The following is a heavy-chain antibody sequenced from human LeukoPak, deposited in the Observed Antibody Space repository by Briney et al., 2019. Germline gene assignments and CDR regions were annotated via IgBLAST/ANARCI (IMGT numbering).Heavy chain of an antibody. CDR2: ISPRGDIT. J-gene: IGHJ6*03. V-gene: IGHV3-23*01. D-gene: IGHD3-9*01. CDR3: AKQGRDWLRDYYYYMDV. CDR1: GFSFRSHG. Sequence: GGSLRLSCAASGFSFRSHGMNWVRQAPGKGLEWVSGISPRGDITYYKDSVRGRFTISRDNFKNTVSLQLNSLRAEDTAMYYCAKQGRDWLRDYYYYMDVWGKGTTVTISS.